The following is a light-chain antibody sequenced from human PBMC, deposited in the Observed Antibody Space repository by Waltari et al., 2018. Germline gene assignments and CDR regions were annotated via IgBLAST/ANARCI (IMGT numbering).Light chain of an antibody. V-gene: IGKV1-39*01. CDR2: AAS. Sequence: DIQMTQAPSSLSASVGDRVTITCRASQSISSYLNWYQQKPGKATKLLIYAASSLQSGVPSRFSGSGSGTDFTLIISSLQPEDFATYYCQQSYSTPFSFGPGTKLDIK. J-gene: IGKJ3*01. CDR3: QQSYSTPFS. CDR1: QSISSY.